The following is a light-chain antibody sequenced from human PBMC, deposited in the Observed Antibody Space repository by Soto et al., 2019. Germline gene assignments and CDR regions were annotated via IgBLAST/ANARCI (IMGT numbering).Light chain of an antibody. J-gene: IGLJ7*01. V-gene: IGLV2-14*01. CDR1: SSDVGAYNY. CDR2: DVS. Sequence: QSALTQPASVSGSPGQSITISCTGTSSDVGAYNYVSWYQQHPGTAPKLMIYDVSNRPSGVSNRFSGSKYGNTASLTISGLQAEDEADYYCSSYTSSSTPDVFGSGTQLTVL. CDR3: SSYTSSSTPDV.